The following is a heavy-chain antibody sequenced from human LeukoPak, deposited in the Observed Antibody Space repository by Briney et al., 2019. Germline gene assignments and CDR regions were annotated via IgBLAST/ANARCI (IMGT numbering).Heavy chain of an antibody. V-gene: IGHV3-23*01. CDR1: GFTCSSYA. Sequence: PGGSLRLSCAACGFTCSSYAMSWVRQAPGGGLEWVSAISTKGGSTYFADSVTGRFTITRDNSKNTLSSEMNSLRPEDTAVYYCVKGSAGSRPYYFDYWGQGTLLTVSS. D-gene: IGHD6-13*01. CDR3: VKGSAGSRPYYFDY. J-gene: IGHJ4*02. CDR2: ISTKGGST.